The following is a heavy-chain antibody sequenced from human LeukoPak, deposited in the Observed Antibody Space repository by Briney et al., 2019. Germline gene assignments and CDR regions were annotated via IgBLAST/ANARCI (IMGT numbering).Heavy chain of an antibody. CDR1: GYSISSGYY. J-gene: IGHJ4*02. V-gene: IGHV4-38-2*01. CDR3: ARAAGDTAMAFDY. D-gene: IGHD5-18*01. Sequence: SETLSLTCAVSGYSISSGYYWGWIRPPPGKGLEWIGSIYHSGSTYYNPSLKSRVTISVDTSKNQFSLKLSSVTAADTAVYYCARAAGDTAMAFDYWGQGTLVTVSS. CDR2: IYHSGST.